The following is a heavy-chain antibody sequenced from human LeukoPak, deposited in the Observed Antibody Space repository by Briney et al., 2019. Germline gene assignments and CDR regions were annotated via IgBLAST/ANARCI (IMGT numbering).Heavy chain of an antibody. Sequence: GASVKVSCKASGYTFTGYYMHWVRQAPGQGLEWMGWINPNSGGTNYAQKFQGRVTMTRDTSISTAYMELSRLRSDDTAVYYCARDRTRYCTNGVCLTTNYYYYMDVWGKGTTVTVSS. CDR2: INPNSGGT. D-gene: IGHD2-8*01. CDR3: ARDRTRYCTNGVCLTTNYYYYMDV. J-gene: IGHJ6*03. V-gene: IGHV1-2*02. CDR1: GYTFTGYY.